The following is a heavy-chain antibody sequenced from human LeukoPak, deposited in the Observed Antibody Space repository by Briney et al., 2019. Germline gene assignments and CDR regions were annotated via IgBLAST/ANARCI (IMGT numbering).Heavy chain of an antibody. J-gene: IGHJ6*03. CDR1: GGSFSGYY. CDR3: ARLGLRGPRILKAYYYMDV. V-gene: IGHV4-34*01. CDR2: INPSGST. D-gene: IGHD2-15*01. Sequence: SETLSLTCAVYGGSFSGYYWSWIRQPPGKGLEWIGEINPSGSTNYNPSLKSRVTISVDTSKNQFSLKLSSVTAADTAVYYCARLGLRGPRILKAYYYMDVWGKGATVTVSS.